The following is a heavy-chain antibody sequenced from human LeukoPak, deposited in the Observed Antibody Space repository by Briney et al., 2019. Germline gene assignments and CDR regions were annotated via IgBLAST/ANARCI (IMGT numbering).Heavy chain of an antibody. Sequence: GGSQRLSCAASGFTFGSYAMHWVRQAPGKGLEWVAVISYDGSNKYYADSVKGRFTISRDNSKNTLYLQMNSLRAEDTAVYYCARDRRSSGWYYFGYWGQGTLVTVSS. CDR3: ARDRRSSGWYYFGY. J-gene: IGHJ4*02. V-gene: IGHV3-30*04. D-gene: IGHD6-19*01. CDR2: ISYDGSNK. CDR1: GFTFGSYA.